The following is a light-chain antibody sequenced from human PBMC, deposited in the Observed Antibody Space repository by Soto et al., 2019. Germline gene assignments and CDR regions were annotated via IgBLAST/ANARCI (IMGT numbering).Light chain of an antibody. CDR3: QQYNNWPPT. CDR2: AAS. CDR1: QSISSY. J-gene: IGKJ5*01. Sequence: DIQMTQSPSSLSASVGDRVTITCRASQSISSYLNWYQQKPGKAPKLLIYAASSLQSGVPSRFSGSGSGTELTLTISSLQSDDFAVYHCQQYNNWPPTFGHGTRLEIK. V-gene: IGKV1-39*01.